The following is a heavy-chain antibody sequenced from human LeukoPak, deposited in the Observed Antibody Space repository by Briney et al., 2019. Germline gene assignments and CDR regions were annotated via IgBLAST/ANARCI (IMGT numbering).Heavy chain of an antibody. J-gene: IGHJ4*02. CDR3: ARQFLAFD. Sequence: GGSLRLSCAASGFSFSSHWMTWVRQAPGKGLEWLSVIYSGGDTYYADSVKGRFTVSRDNSKNTLYLQMNSLRAEDTAMYYCARQFLAFDWGQGTLVTVSS. V-gene: IGHV3-66*04. CDR1: GFSFSSHW. CDR2: IYSGGDT. D-gene: IGHD3-3*01.